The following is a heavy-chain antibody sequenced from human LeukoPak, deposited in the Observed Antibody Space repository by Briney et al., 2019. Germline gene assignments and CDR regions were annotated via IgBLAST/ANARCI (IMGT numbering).Heavy chain of an antibody. Sequence: GGSLRLSCAASGFSFSSNGMHWVRQAPGKGLEWVAFIRSDGSIKYYADSVKGRFTISRDNSKNTLCLQLNSLRAEDTAVYYCAKDSYDGSNWYTDSWGQGTLVTVSS. CDR1: GFSFSSNG. J-gene: IGHJ4*02. D-gene: IGHD6-13*01. V-gene: IGHV3-30*02. CDR3: AKDSYDGSNWYTDS. CDR2: IRSDGSIK.